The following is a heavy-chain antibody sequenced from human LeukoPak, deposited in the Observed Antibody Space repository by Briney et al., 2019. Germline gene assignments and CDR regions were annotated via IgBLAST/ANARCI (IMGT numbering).Heavy chain of an antibody. J-gene: IGHJ5*02. D-gene: IGHD2-21*02. V-gene: IGHV4-59*08. Sequence: PSETLSLTCTVSGGSISSSYWSWIRQPPGKGLEWIGYIYYSGSTNYNPSLKSRVTISVDTSKNQFSLKLSSVTAADTAVYYCARLPYCGGDCYPNNWFDPWGQGTLVTVSS. CDR3: ARLPYCGGDCYPNNWFDP. CDR2: IYYSGST. CDR1: GGSISSSY.